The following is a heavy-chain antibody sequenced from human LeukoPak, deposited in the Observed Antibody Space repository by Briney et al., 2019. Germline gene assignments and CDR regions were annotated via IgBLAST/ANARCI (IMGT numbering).Heavy chain of an antibody. CDR3: ARGRMDSQSAVNYFDY. CDR1: GGSISSYY. D-gene: IGHD1-14*01. V-gene: IGHV4-59*01. Sequence: SETLSLTCTVSGGSISSYYWSWIRQPPGKGLEWIGYIYYSGSTNYNPSLKSRVTISVDTSKNQFSLKLSSVTAADTAVYYCARGRMDSQSAVNYFDYWGQGTLVTVSS. CDR2: IYYSGST. J-gene: IGHJ4*02.